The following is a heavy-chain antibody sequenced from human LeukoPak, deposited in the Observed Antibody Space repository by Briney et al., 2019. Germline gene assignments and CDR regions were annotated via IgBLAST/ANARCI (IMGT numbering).Heavy chain of an antibody. CDR2: IYYTGST. V-gene: IGHV4-59*01. J-gene: IGHJ3*02. D-gene: IGHD5-12*01. CDR3: ARQNRGYLGAFEI. CDR1: GGSIISYY. Sequence: SETLSLTCTVSGGSIISYYWSWIRQPPGRGLEWIGYIYYTGSTNYSPSLKRRVSISIDTSNNQFSLSLTSVTAADTAVYYCARQNRGYLGAFEIWGQGAMVTVSS.